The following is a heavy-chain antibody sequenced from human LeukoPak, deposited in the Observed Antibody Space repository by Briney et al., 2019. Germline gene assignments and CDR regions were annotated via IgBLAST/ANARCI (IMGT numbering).Heavy chain of an antibody. Sequence: ASVKVSCKASGYTFTGYYMHWVRQAPGQGLVWMGWINPNSGGTNYAQKFQGRVTMTRDTSISTAYMELSRLRSDDTAVYYCARALNDFWSGYYYDPFDYWGQGTLVTVSS. D-gene: IGHD3-3*01. CDR3: ARALNDFWSGYYYDPFDY. CDR2: INPNSGGT. CDR1: GYTFTGYY. J-gene: IGHJ4*02. V-gene: IGHV1-2*02.